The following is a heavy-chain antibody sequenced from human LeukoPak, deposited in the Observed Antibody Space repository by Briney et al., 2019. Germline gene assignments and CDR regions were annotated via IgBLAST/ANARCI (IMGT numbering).Heavy chain of an antibody. CDR3: CRDPLTRYYDSSGYQSVAFDI. J-gene: IGHJ3*02. CDR2: TNAYNGNT. D-gene: IGHD3-22*01. V-gene: IGHV1-18*01. Sequence: AVPVSHQDSGYSFTSYSISWVRQAPGPGQERMGWTNAYNGNTNYSHKLQGRVTMTTATSTSTAYLELRILSSNDQDVALCCRDPLTRYYDSSGYQSVAFDIWGQGTMVTVSS. CDR1: GYSFTSYS.